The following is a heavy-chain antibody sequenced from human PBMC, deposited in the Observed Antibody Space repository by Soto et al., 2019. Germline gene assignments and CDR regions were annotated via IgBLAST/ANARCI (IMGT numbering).Heavy chain of an antibody. CDR3: ARDQVVAAARYYYYYSNAV. J-gene: IGHJ6*02. V-gene: IGHV3-30*19. Sequence: PGGSLRLSCAASGFTFSSYGMHWVRQAPGKGLEWVAVIWYDGSNKYYADSVKGRFTISRDNSKNTLYLQMNSLRAEDTSVYYCARDQVVAAARYYYYYSNAVWGQGTTLTGSS. D-gene: IGHD2-15*01. CDR2: IWYDGSNK. CDR1: GFTFSSYG.